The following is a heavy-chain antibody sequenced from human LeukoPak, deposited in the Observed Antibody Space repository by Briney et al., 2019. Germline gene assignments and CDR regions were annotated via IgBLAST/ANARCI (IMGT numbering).Heavy chain of an antibody. CDR1: GLTFSDYG. Sequence: QAGGSLRLSCAASGLTFSDYGMNWVRQAPGKGLEWVSYISNSPINIYYADSVRGRFTISRDNAKNSVFLQMNSLRAEDTAVYYCARGSADDDDKWIDPWGQGTLVTVSS. V-gene: IGHV3-48*03. CDR3: ARGSADDDDKWIDP. CDR2: ISNSPINI. D-gene: IGHD1-1*01. J-gene: IGHJ5*02.